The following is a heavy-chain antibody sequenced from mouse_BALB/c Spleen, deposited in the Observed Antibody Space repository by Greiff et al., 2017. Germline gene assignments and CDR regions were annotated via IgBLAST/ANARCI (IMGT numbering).Heavy chain of an antibody. V-gene: IGHV1S16*01. D-gene: IGHD1-1*01. CDR2: INPSNGGT. CDR1: GYTFTSYY. CDR3: TTHYYGSSYAMDY. J-gene: IGHJ4*01. Sequence: VQLQESGAELVKPGASVKLSCKASGYTFTSYYMYWVKQRPGQGLEWIGEINPSNGGTNFNEKFKSKATLTVDKSSSTAYMQLSSLTSEDSAVYYCTTHYYGSSYAMDYWGQGTSVTVSS.